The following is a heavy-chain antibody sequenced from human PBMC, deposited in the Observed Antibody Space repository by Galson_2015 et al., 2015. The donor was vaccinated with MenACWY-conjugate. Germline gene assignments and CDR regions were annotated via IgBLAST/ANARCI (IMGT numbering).Heavy chain of an antibody. D-gene: IGHD3-10*01. J-gene: IGHJ6*02. CDR1: GYSFTSYW. V-gene: IGHV5-51*01. Sequence: QSGAEVKKPGESLKISCKGSGYSFTSYWIGWVRQMPGKGLEWMGIIYPGDSDTRYSPSFQGQVTISADKSISTAYLQWSSLKASDTAMYYCARHGTKVRGVIINYGMDVWGQGTTVTVSS. CDR3: ARHGTKVRGVIINYGMDV. CDR2: IYPGDSDT.